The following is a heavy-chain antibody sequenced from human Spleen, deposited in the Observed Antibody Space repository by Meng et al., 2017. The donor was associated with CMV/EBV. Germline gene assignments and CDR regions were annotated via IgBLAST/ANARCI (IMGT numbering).Heavy chain of an antibody. J-gene: IGHJ3*01. CDR2: IDWNGRRT. Sequence: GGSLRLSCAASRFTFDSYGMNWVRQAPGKGLEWVSVIDWNGRRTTYADSVEGRFTISRDNAKNSLYLQMNSLRPEDTALYYCVKDSNYGNAFDFWGQGTKVTVSS. D-gene: IGHD4-11*01. V-gene: IGHV3-20*04. CDR3: VKDSNYGNAFDF. CDR1: RFTFDSYG.